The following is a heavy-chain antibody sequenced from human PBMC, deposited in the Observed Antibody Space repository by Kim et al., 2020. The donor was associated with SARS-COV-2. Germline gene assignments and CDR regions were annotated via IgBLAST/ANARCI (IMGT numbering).Heavy chain of an antibody. V-gene: IGHV4-34*01. CDR1: GGSFSGYY. J-gene: IGHJ6*03. Sequence: SETLSLTCAVYGGSFSGYYWSWIRQSPGKGLEWIGEINHSGTTNYNPSLKSRVAISLDTSKNQLSLRLTSVTAADTAVYYCARVGSSSDEDYYYYYYMDV. CDR2: INHSGTT. CDR3: ARVGSSSDEDYYYYYYMDV. D-gene: IGHD6-6*01.